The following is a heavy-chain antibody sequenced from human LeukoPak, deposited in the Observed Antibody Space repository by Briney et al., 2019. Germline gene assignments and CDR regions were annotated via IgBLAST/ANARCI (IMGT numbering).Heavy chain of an antibody. CDR3: AREVYLGGHANAFDI. V-gene: IGHV1-2*02. Sequence: ASVKVSCKASGYTFTGYYMHWVRQAPGQGLEWMGWINPNSGGTNYAQKFQGRVTMTRDTSISTAYMELSRLRSDDTAVYYCAREVYLGGHANAFDIWGQGTMVTVSS. J-gene: IGHJ3*02. CDR2: INPNSGGT. D-gene: IGHD2-8*01. CDR1: GYTFTGYY.